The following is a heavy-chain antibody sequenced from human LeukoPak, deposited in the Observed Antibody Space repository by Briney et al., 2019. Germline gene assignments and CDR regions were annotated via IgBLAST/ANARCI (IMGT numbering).Heavy chain of an antibody. CDR2: IYHSGST. Sequence: SETLSLTCAVSGVSISSGGYSWGWIRQPPGKGLEWIGYIYHSGSTYYNPSLKSRITISVDRSKNQFSLKLSSVTAADTAVYYCARGAAMVPGWFVPWGQGTLVTVSS. V-gene: IGHV4-30-2*01. D-gene: IGHD5-18*01. J-gene: IGHJ5*02. CDR3: ARGAAMVPGWFVP. CDR1: GVSISSGGYS.